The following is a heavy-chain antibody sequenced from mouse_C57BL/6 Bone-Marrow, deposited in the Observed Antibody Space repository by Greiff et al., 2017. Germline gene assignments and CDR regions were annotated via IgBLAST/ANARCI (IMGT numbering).Heavy chain of an antibody. CDR3: ARRNYAMDY. J-gene: IGHJ4*01. Sequence: QVQLKESGAELAKPGASVKLSCKASGYTFTSYWMHWVKQRPGQGLEWIGYINPRSGYTKYNQKFKDKATLTADKSSSTAYIQLISLTSEDSAVYYWARRNYAMDYWGQGTSVTVSS. V-gene: IGHV1-7*01. CDR1: GYTFTSYW. CDR2: INPRSGYT.